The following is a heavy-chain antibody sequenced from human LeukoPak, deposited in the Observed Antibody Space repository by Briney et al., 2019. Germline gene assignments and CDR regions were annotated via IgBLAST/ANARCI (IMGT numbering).Heavy chain of an antibody. Sequence: PGGSLRLSCAASGFTFSSYVMSWVRQAPGKGLEWVSGISSSGGSTYYADSVKGRFTIPRDNSKNTLYVQVNSLGTEDTAAYYCAKGSYYDSSGSFYFDYWGQGTLVTVSS. J-gene: IGHJ4*02. CDR3: AKGSYYDSSGSFYFDY. D-gene: IGHD3-22*01. CDR2: ISSSGGST. V-gene: IGHV3-23*01. CDR1: GFTFSSYV.